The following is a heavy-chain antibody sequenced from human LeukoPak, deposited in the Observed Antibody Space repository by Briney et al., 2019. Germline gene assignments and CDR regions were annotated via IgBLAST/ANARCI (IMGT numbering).Heavy chain of an antibody. J-gene: IGHJ3*02. CDR3: ARVLAEEFAFDI. Sequence: GGSLRLSCAASGFTFSSYSMNWVHQAPGKGLEWVSSISSSSSYIYYADSVKGRFTISRDNAKNSLYLQMNSLRAEDTAMYYCARVLAEEFAFDIWGQGTMVTVSS. CDR1: GFTFSSYS. V-gene: IGHV3-21*01. D-gene: IGHD6-19*01. CDR2: ISSSSSYI.